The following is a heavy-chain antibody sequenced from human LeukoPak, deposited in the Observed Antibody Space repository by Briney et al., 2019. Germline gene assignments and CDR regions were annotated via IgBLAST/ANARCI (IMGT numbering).Heavy chain of an antibody. CDR3: ARSFRDYYDSSGPYYFDY. CDR2: IKQDGSEK. V-gene: IGHV3-7*01. J-gene: IGHJ4*02. Sequence: PGGSLRLSCAASGFTFSSYWMSWVRQAPGKGLEWVANIKQDGSEKYYVDSVKGRFTISRDNAKNSLYLQMNSLRAEDTAVYHCARSFRDYYDSSGPYYFDYWGQGTLVTVSS. D-gene: IGHD3-22*01. CDR1: GFTFSSYW.